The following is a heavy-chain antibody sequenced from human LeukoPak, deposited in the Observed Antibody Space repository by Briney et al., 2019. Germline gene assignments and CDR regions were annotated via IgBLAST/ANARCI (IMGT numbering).Heavy chain of an antibody. CDR3: ASGGYSYGINWFDQ. Sequence: GGSMRLSCAASGFTFSDYYMSWIRQAPGKGLEWVSYISSSGSTIYYADSVKGRFTISRDNAKNSLYLQMNSLRAEDTAVYYWASGGYSYGINWFDQGGQGTLPTVSS. J-gene: IGHJ5*02. D-gene: IGHD5-18*01. CDR1: GFTFSDYY. V-gene: IGHV3-11*04. CDR2: ISSSGSTI.